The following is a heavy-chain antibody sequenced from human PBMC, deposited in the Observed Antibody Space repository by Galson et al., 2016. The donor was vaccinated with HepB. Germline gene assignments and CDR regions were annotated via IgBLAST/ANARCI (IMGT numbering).Heavy chain of an antibody. CDR1: GFTFSGSA. D-gene: IGHD4-17*01. Sequence: SLRLSCAASGFTFSGSAMHWVRQASGKGLEWVGRIRSKANNYATAYAASLKGRFTISRDDSKNTAYLQMNSLKTEDTVVYYCTCYGDYRDYWGQGALVTVSS. CDR2: IRSKANNYAT. CDR3: TCYGDYRDY. V-gene: IGHV3-73*01. J-gene: IGHJ4*02.